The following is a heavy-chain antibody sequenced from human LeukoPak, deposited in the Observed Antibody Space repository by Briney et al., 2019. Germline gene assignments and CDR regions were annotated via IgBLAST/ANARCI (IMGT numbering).Heavy chain of an antibody. J-gene: IGHJ3*02. Sequence: ASVKVSCKASGYTFTSYGINWVRQAPGQGLEWMGWINVYNGNTNNAQKLQGRVTMTTDTSTSTAYMELRSLRSGDTAVYYCASAGIDRWELLTHAFDIWGQGTMVTVSS. CDR1: GYTFTSYG. D-gene: IGHD1-26*01. V-gene: IGHV1-18*01. CDR2: INVYNGNT. CDR3: ASAGIDRWELLTHAFDI.